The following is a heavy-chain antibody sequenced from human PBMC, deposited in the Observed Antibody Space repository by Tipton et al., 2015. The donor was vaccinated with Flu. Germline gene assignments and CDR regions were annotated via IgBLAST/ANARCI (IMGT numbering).Heavy chain of an antibody. Sequence: TLSLTCTVSGDSIRSADSYWGWIRQSPGKGLEWIGSIYYSGNTFHNSSLRRRLAMSMDTSKNQFSLKLTSVTAADTALYYCTRHPPPWYTTGSYFDYWGQGILVTVSP. J-gene: IGHJ4*02. CDR3: TRHPPPWYTTGSYFDY. D-gene: IGHD1-1*01. CDR2: IYYSGNT. CDR1: GDSIRSADSY. V-gene: IGHV4-39*01.